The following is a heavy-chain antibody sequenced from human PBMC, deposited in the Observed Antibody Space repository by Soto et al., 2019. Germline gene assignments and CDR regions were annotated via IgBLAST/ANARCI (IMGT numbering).Heavy chain of an antibody. CDR1: GYTFTSYA. CDR3: ARGGAARDYYGMDV. V-gene: IGHV1-3*01. CDR2: INAGNGNT. J-gene: IGHJ6*02. Sequence: ASVEVSCKASGYTFTSYAMHWVRQAPGQRLEWMGWINAGNGNTKYSQKFQGRVTITRDTSASTAYMELSSLRSEDTAVYYCARGGAARDYYGMDVWGQGTTVTVSS. D-gene: IGHD6-6*01.